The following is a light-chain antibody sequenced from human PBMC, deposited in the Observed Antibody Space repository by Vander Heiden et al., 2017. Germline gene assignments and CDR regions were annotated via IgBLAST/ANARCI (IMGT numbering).Light chain of an antibody. V-gene: IGKV1-5*03. CDR2: KTF. CDR1: QSVNRW. CDR3: QHYNGNSRA. J-gene: IGKJ1*01. Sequence: DIQMTQSPSTLSASVGDRVTITCRASQSVNRWLAWYQQKSGKAPKLLIYKTFNLGSGVPSRFRGSGFETEFTLTISSLPPDDFATYYCQHYNGNSRAFGQGTKVEV.